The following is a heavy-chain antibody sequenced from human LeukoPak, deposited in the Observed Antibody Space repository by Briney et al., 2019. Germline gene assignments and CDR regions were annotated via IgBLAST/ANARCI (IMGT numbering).Heavy chain of an antibody. CDR1: GFTFSTYA. Sequence: PGGSLRLSCAASGFTFSTYAVSWIRQAPGKGLEWVSIISGSGGRTYYADSVKGRFTISRDNSKNTLYLQMNSLRAEDTAVYYCAKERVTTTAFDYWGQGTLVTVSS. CDR2: ISGSGGRT. V-gene: IGHV3-23*01. J-gene: IGHJ4*02. CDR3: AKERVTTTAFDY. D-gene: IGHD1-1*01.